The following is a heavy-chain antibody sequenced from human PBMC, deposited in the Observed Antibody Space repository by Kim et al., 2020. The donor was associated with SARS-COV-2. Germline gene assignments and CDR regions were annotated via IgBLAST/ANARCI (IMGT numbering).Heavy chain of an antibody. CDR3: ARNETYYFDYTNYCVLDY. J-gene: IGHJ4*01. Sequence: SETLSLTCAVYGGSFSDYSWTWIRQPPGQGLEWIGAISHNELTNYNPSLKSRVTISVDTSKNQFSLKLSSVTAADTAVYFCARNETYYFDYTNYCVLDY. CDR2: ISHNELT. D-gene: IGHD3-22*01. V-gene: IGHV4-34*01. CDR1: GGSFSDYS.